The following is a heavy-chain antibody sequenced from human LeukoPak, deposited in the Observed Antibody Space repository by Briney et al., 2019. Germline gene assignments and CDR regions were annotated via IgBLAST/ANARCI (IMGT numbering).Heavy chain of an antibody. V-gene: IGHV3-7*04. CDR1: GIAFSSYA. Sequence: GGSLRLSCAASGIAFSSYAMTWVRQAPGKGLEWVANIKQDGTEKYYVDSVKGRFTISRDNAKNSLYLQMNSLRAVDTAVYFCARPTTVTMVDAFDIWGLGTMVTVSS. J-gene: IGHJ3*02. D-gene: IGHD4-17*01. CDR3: ARPTTVTMVDAFDI. CDR2: IKQDGTEK.